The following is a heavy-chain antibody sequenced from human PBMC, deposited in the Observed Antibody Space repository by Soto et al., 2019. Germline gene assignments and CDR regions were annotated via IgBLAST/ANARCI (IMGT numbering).Heavy chain of an antibody. V-gene: IGHV4-30-4*01. J-gene: IGHJ4*02. CDR2: IYYSGST. Sequence: TSETLSLTCTVSGGSISSGDYYWSWIRQPPGKGLEWIGYIYYSGSTYYNPSLKSRVTISVDTSKNQFSLKLSSVTAADTAVYYCAREAYYYDSSGYPTIYYFDYWGQGTLVTVSS. CDR1: GGSISSGDYY. CDR3: AREAYYYDSSGYPTIYYFDY. D-gene: IGHD3-22*01.